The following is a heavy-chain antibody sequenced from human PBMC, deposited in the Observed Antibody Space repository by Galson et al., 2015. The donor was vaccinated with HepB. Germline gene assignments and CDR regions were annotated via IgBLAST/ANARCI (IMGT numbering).Heavy chain of an antibody. CDR1: GFTFSSYS. CDR3: ARNGYGYPISFDY. Sequence: SLRLSCAASGFTFSSYSMNWVRQAPGKGLEWVSSISSSSSYIYYADSVKGRFTISRDNAKNSLYLQMNSLRAEDTAVYYCARNGYGYPISFDYWGQEPWSPSPQ. J-gene: IGHJ4*01. D-gene: IGHD5-18*01. CDR2: ISSSSSYI. V-gene: IGHV3-21*01.